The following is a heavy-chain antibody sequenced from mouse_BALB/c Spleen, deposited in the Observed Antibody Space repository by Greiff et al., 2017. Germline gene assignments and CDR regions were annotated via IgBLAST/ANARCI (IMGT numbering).Heavy chain of an antibody. J-gene: IGHJ1*01. CDR2: IYPGSGST. CDR3: ARGPKLVYWYFDV. D-gene: IGHD4-1*01. CDR1: GYNFTSYW. V-gene: IGHV1-55*01. Sequence: QVQLQQPGAELVKPGTSVKLSCKASGYNFTSYWINWVKLRPGQGLEWIGDIYPGSGSTNYNEKFKSKATLTVDTSSSTAYMQLSSLASEDSALYYCARGPKLVYWYFDVWGAETTVTASS.